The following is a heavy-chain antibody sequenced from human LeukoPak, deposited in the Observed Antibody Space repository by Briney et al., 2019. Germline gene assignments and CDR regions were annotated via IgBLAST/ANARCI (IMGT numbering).Heavy chain of an antibody. CDR1: GGSMDTYY. Sequence: PSETLSLTCAVSGGSMDTYYWTWIRQPPGKGLEWIGNIYYSGKTNYNPSLKSRVSISVDTSKNQFSLKLSSVTAADTALYYCARVVVGATNFYYGMDVWGQATTDTVSS. J-gene: IGHJ6*02. V-gene: IGHV4-59*08. D-gene: IGHD1-26*01. CDR2: IYYSGKT. CDR3: ARVVVGATNFYYGMDV.